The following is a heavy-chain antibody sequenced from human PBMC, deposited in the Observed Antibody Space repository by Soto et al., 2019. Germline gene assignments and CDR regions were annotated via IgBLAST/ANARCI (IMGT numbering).Heavy chain of an antibody. D-gene: IGHD3-22*01. Sequence: GGSLRLSCAASGFTFSSYAMHWVRQAPGKGLEWVAVISYDGSNKYYADSVKGRFTISRDNSKNTLYLQMNSLRAEDTAVYYCARAITSYYYDSSGLSPLDYWGQGTLVTVSS. CDR1: GFTFSSYA. CDR3: ARAITSYYYDSSGLSPLDY. CDR2: ISYDGSNK. V-gene: IGHV3-30-3*01. J-gene: IGHJ4*02.